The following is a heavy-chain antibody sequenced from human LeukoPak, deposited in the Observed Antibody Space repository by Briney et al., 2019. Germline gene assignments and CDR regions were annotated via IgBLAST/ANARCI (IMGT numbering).Heavy chain of an antibody. CDR3: ARGATGYSMGY. J-gene: IGHJ4*02. V-gene: IGHV3-48*01. CDR1: GFTFSSYW. D-gene: IGHD3-9*01. CDR2: ISSSSSTI. Sequence: AGGSLRLSCAASGFTFSSYWMHWVRQAPGKGLEWVSYISSSSSTIYYADPVKGRFTISRDNAKNSLYLQMNSLRAEDTAVYYCARGATGYSMGYWGQGTLVTVSS.